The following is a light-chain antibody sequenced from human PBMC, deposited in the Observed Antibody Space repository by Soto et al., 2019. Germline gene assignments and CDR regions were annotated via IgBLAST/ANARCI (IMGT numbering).Light chain of an antibody. J-gene: IGKJ4*01. V-gene: IGKV3-20*01. CDR1: HTIGITY. CDR2: GSS. CDR3: QQYASSPLLT. Sequence: EIVLTQSPGTLSLSPGEPATLSCRASHTIGITYLAWYQQKPGQAPRLLIFGSSNRATGIPDRFSGSGSGTDFTLSISRLEPEDFAVYYCQQYASSPLLTFGVGTKVDIK.